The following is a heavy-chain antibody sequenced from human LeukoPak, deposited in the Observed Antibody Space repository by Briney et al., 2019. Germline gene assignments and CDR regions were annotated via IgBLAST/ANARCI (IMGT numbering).Heavy chain of an antibody. Sequence: ASVKVSCKASGYTFTSYAMHWVRQAPGQRLEWMGWINAGNGNTKYSQKFQGRVTITRDTSASTAYMELSSLRSEDTAVYYCARSGVVATTPYFQHWGQGTLVTVSS. V-gene: IGHV1-3*01. CDR3: ARSGVVATTPYFQH. CDR2: INAGNGNT. D-gene: IGHD5-12*01. CDR1: GYTFTSYA. J-gene: IGHJ1*01.